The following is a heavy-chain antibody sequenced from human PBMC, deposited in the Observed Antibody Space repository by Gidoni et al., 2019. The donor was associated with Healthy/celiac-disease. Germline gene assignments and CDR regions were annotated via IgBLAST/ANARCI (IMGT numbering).Heavy chain of an antibody. Sequence: QVQLQQWGAGMLKPSETLSLTCAVYGGSFSGYYWSWLRQPPGKVLEWLGDNNHSGNTTHNPSLKSRVTISVDTSKNQISLKLSSVTAADTAVDYWARRANAATPYFDYWGQGTLVTVSS. CDR2: NNHSGNT. CDR1: GGSFSGYY. CDR3: ARRANAATPYFDY. V-gene: IGHV4-34*01. D-gene: IGHD2-15*01. J-gene: IGHJ4*02.